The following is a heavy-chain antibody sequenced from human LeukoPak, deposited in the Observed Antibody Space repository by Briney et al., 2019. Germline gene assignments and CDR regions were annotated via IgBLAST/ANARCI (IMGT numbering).Heavy chain of an antibody. CDR3: ARDIVVAATFWFDP. J-gene: IGHJ5*02. CDR2: ISSSGTTI. D-gene: IGHD2-15*01. CDR1: GFTFSDYY. Sequence: GGSLRLSCAASGFTFSDYYMSWIRQAPGKGLEWVSYISSSGTTIYYADSVKGRFTISRDNAKNSLYLQMNSLRAEDTAVYYCARDIVVAATFWFDPWGQGTLVTVSS. V-gene: IGHV3-11*04.